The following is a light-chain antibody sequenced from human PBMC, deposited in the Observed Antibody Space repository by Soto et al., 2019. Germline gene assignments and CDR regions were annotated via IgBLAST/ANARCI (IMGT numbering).Light chain of an antibody. CDR3: QQYNNWTIT. J-gene: IGKJ5*01. Sequence: EILLTQYPGTLSLSPGERATLSCWASQSISSRYLAWYQKKSGQAPRLLIYGASTRATGIPARLSGSGYETDLTITISSMRYEDSEVYQCQQYNNWTITFGQGTRLEIK. V-gene: IGKV3-15*01. CDR2: GAS. CDR1: QSISSRY.